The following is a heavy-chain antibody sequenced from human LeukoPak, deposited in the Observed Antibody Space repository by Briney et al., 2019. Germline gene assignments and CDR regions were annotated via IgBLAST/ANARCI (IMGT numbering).Heavy chain of an antibody. CDR1: GFTFSTYN. V-gene: IGHV3-23*01. CDR3: AKEAAATYYHIDY. D-gene: IGHD3-22*01. CDR2: VGGTDGRT. Sequence: SGGSLRLSCAASGFTFSTYNMNWVRQAPGKGLEWVSAVGGTDGRTYYAAFVKGRFTIYRDNSKNTLYLQMNSLRAEDTAVYYCAKEAAATYYHIDYWGQGSLVTVSS. J-gene: IGHJ4*02.